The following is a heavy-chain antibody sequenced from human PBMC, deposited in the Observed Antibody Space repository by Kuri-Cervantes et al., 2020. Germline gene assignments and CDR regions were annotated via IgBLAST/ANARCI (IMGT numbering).Heavy chain of an antibody. D-gene: IGHD2-15*01. CDR3: ARDIVVAKINYYYYYGMDV. J-gene: IGHJ6*02. Sequence: SCTVSCGSISSSNWWSWVRQPPGKGLEWIGEIYHSGSTNYNPSLKSRVTISVDKSKNQFSLKLSSVTAADTAVYYCARDIVVAKINYYYYYGMDVWGQGTTVTVSS. V-gene: IGHV4-4*02. CDR1: CGSISSSNW. CDR2: IYHSGST.